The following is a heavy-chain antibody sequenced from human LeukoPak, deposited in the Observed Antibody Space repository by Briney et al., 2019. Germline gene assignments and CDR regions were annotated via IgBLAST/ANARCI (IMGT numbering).Heavy chain of an antibody. CDR2: INPSGGST. J-gene: IGHJ3*02. V-gene: IGHV1-46*01. D-gene: IGHD3-3*01. CDR3: ARSQGLWSGYSADAFDI. CDR1: GYTFTSYH. Sequence: ASVKVSCKASGYTFTSYHMHWVRQAPGQGLEWMGIINPSGGSTSYAQKFQGRVTMTRDTSTSTFYMELSSLRSEDTAVYYCARSQGLWSGYSADAFDIWGQGTMVTVSS.